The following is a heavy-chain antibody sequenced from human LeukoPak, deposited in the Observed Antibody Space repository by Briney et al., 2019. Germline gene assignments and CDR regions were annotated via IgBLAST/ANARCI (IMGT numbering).Heavy chain of an antibody. V-gene: IGHV4-39*07. CDR3: ARLKRDRVPPASLQRYFDH. CDR2: IYYSGST. Sequence: PSETLSLTCTVSGGSISSSSYYSGWIRQPPGKGLEWIGSIYYSGSTYYNPSLKSRVTISVDTSRNQFSLKLSSVTAADTAVYYCARLKRDRVPPASLQRYFDHWGQGTLVTVSP. CDR1: GGSISSSSYY. D-gene: IGHD5-12*01. J-gene: IGHJ4*02.